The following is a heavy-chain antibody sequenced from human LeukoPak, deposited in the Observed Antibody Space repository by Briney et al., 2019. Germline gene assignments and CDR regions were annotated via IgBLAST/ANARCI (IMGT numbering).Heavy chain of an antibody. CDR1: GFTFSSYA. J-gene: IGHJ4*02. CDR3: AKDLSVIVVVIPWIYDY. V-gene: IGHV3-30-3*01. D-gene: IGHD3-22*01. CDR2: ISYDGSNK. Sequence: PGGSLRLSCAASGFTFSSYAMHWVRQAPGKGLEWVAVISYDGSNKYYADSVKGRFTISRDNSKNTLYLQMNSLRAEDTAVYYCAKDLSVIVVVIPWIYDYWGQGTLVTVSS.